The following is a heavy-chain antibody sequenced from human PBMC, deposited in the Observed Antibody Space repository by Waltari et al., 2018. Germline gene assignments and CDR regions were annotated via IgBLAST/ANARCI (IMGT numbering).Heavy chain of an antibody. Sequence: EVQLVESGGGLVKPGGSLRLSCAASGFPFNPYTMNWVRQAPGKGLEWVSSISSTSSDIYYADSVKGRFTISRDNAKSSLYLQLNSLRAEDTAVYYCAGGYSSYYGMDVWGQGTTVTVSS. J-gene: IGHJ6*02. CDR2: ISSTSSDI. CDR3: AGGYSSYYGMDV. CDR1: GFPFNPYT. D-gene: IGHD6-13*01. V-gene: IGHV3-21*02.